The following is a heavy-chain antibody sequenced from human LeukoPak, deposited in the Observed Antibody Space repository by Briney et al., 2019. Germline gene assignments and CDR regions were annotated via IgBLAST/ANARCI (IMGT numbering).Heavy chain of an antibody. D-gene: IGHD6-13*01. CDR3: AKTGSSSWTNFDY. Sequence: SETLSLTCTVSGGSISSYYWSWTRQPPGKGLEWIGYIYYSGSTNYNPSLKSRVTISVDTSKNQFSLKLSSVTAADTAVYYCAKTGSSSWTNFDYWGQGTLVTVFS. CDR2: IYYSGST. J-gene: IGHJ4*02. CDR1: GGSISSYY. V-gene: IGHV4-59*08.